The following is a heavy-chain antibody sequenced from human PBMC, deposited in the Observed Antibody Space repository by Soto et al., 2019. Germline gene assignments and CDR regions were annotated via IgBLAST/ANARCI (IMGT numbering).Heavy chain of an antibody. CDR3: GRAGHRRFLDYSSYGMDV. V-gene: IGHV1-2*04. Sequence: ASVKVSCKASGYTFTGYYMHWVRQAPGQGLEWMGWINPNSGGTNYAQKFQGWATMTRDTSISTAYMELGGLRSDDRAFFYFGRAGHRRFLDYSSYGMDVWGQGTRVTVSS. CDR1: GYTFTGYY. D-gene: IGHD3-3*01. J-gene: IGHJ6*02. CDR2: INPNSGGT.